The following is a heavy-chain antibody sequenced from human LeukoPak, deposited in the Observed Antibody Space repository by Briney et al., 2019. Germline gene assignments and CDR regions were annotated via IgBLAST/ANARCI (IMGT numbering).Heavy chain of an antibody. CDR3: AKNYAPGYSYGYVFDY. V-gene: IGHV3-7*03. J-gene: IGHJ4*02. Sequence: GGSLRLSCAASGFTFSSYWMSWVRQAPGKGLEWVANIKQDGSEKYYVDSVKGRFTISRDNSKNTLYLQMNSLRAEDTAVYYCAKNYAPGYSYGYVFDYWGQGTLVTVSS. CDR2: IKQDGSEK. D-gene: IGHD5-18*01. CDR1: GFTFSSYW.